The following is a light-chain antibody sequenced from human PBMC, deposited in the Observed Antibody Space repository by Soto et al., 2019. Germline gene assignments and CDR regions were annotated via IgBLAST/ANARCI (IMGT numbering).Light chain of an antibody. CDR3: QQYNSYSPT. Sequence: DIQMTQSPSTLSASVGDRVTITCRASQSISTWLAWYQQEPGKAPKLLIHKASSLQSGVPSRFSGSGSGTDFTLTISSLHPDDFATYYCQQYNSYSPTFGQGTRVEL. CDR1: QSISTW. CDR2: KAS. J-gene: IGKJ1*01. V-gene: IGKV1-5*03.